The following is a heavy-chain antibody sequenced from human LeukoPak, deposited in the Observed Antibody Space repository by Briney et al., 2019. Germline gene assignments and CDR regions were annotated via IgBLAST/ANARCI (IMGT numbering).Heavy chain of an antibody. CDR3: AKSGPIQWCYDYVGWFDP. CDR2: ISGSGGST. D-gene: IGHD5-12*01. V-gene: IGHV3-23*01. J-gene: IGHJ5*02. Sequence: GGSLRLSCAASGFTFSSYAMSWVRQAPGKGLEWVSAISGSGGSTYYADSVKGRFTISRDNSKNTLYLQMNSLRAEDTAVYYCAKSGPIQWCYDYVGWFDPWGQGTLVTVSS. CDR1: GFTFSSYA.